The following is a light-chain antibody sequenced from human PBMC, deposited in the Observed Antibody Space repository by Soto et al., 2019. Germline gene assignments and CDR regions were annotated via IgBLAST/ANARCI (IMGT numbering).Light chain of an antibody. CDR2: TGS. CDR3: QQTLSFPPT. Sequence: DIQMTQSPSSVSASVGDRVTITCWASQAIDSWLAWYQQKPGEAPKLLIFTGSLLHSGVPPRFSGSGSGTDFTLTISSLQPEDFATYYCQQTLSFPPTLGQGTKVDIK. J-gene: IGKJ1*01. CDR1: QAIDSW. V-gene: IGKV1-12*01.